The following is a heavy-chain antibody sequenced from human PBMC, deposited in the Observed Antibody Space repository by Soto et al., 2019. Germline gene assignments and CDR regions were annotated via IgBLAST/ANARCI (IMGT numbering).Heavy chain of an antibody. V-gene: IGHV1-3*01. J-gene: IGHJ6*02. CDR2: INAGNGNT. Sequence: ASVKVSCKASGYTFTSYAMHWVRQAPGQRLEWMGWINAGNGNTKYSQKFQGRVTITRDTSASTAYMELSSLRSEDTAVYYCARDPYDFWSGYSLSPMDVWGQGTTVTVS. CDR3: ARDPYDFWSGYSLSPMDV. CDR1: GYTFTSYA. D-gene: IGHD3-3*01.